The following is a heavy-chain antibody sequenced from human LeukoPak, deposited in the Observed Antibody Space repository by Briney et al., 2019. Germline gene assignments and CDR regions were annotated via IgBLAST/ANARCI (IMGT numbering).Heavy chain of an antibody. Sequence: PGGSLRLSCAASGFTFSNAWMSWVRQAPGKGLEWVANMKLDGSEEYYLDSVKGRFIISRDNANNSLSLQMNSLRTEDTAVYYCARDYCSGESCYDHWGQGTLVTVSS. CDR3: ARDYCSGESCYDH. J-gene: IGHJ4*02. V-gene: IGHV3-7*03. D-gene: IGHD2-15*01. CDR1: GFTFSNAW. CDR2: MKLDGSEE.